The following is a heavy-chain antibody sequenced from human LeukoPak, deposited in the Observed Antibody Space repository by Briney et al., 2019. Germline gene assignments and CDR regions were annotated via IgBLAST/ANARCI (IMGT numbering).Heavy chain of an antibody. CDR3: ARGRFLEWLLSMGDAFDI. V-gene: IGHV1-2*02. CDR1: VYTFTGYY. D-gene: IGHD3-3*01. J-gene: IGHJ3*02. Sequence: AAVKVSCKASVYTFTGYYMHWVRQAPGQGLEWMGWINPNSGGTNYAQKFQGRVTMTRDTSISTAYMELSRLRSDDTAVYYCARGRFLEWLLSMGDAFDIWGQGTMVTVSS. CDR2: INPNSGGT.